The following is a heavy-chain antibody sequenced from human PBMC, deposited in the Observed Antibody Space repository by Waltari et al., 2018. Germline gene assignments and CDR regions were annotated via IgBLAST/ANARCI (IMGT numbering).Heavy chain of an antibody. Sequence: QLQLQESGPGLVKPSETLSLTCTVSGDSITSPIYHWGWIRQPPGKGLEWIGRVSANGDTYSNPSLKSRVTISVGTSKTQFSLKLSSVTAADTAVFYCARRLEMSGITYDAFDIWGQGTMVTVSS. CDR3: ARRLEMSGITYDAFDI. CDR1: GDSITSPIYH. J-gene: IGHJ3*02. D-gene: IGHD3-3*01. CDR2: VSANGDT. V-gene: IGHV4-39*01.